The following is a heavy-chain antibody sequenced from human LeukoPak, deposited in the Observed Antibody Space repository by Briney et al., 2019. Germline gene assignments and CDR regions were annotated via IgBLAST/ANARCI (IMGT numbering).Heavy chain of an antibody. CDR1: GGSVSSGSYY. Sequence: SETLSLTCTVSGGSVSSGSYYWSWIRQPPGKGLEWIGYIYYSGSTNYNPSLKSRVTISVDTSKNQFSLKLSSVTAADTAVYYCARVVPEDAFDIWGQGTMVTVSS. V-gene: IGHV4-61*01. J-gene: IGHJ3*02. CDR2: IYYSGST. CDR3: ARVVPEDAFDI. D-gene: IGHD3-10*02.